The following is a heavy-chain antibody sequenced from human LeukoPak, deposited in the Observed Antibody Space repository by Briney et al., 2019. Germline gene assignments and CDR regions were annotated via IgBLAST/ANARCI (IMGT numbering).Heavy chain of an antibody. Sequence: SETLSLTCAVYGGSFSGYCWSWIRQPPGKGLEWIGEINHSGSTYYNPSLKSRVTISVDRSKNQFSLKLSSVTAADTAVYYCARGAAVPAASHGAWFDPWGQGTLVTVSS. J-gene: IGHJ5*02. V-gene: IGHV4-34*01. CDR1: GGSFSGYC. CDR3: ARGAAVPAASHGAWFDP. D-gene: IGHD2-2*01. CDR2: INHSGST.